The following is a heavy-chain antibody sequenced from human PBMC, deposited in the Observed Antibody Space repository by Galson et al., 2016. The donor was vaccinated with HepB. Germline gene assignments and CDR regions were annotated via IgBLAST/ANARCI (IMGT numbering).Heavy chain of an antibody. Sequence: QSGAEVKKPGESLKISCQGSDYNFRGYWIGWVRQMPGKGLEWMGIIFPGHSDAPYSQSFQGHVTIAVDTSIDTAYLQWDSLKASDSAIYYCAIFNHRLSYWSPNNCPFGYWGQGTRVTVSS. CDR2: IFPGHSDA. J-gene: IGHJ4*02. D-gene: IGHD1-1*01. V-gene: IGHV5-51*01. CDR1: DYNFRGYW. CDR3: AIFNHRLSYWSPNNCPFGY.